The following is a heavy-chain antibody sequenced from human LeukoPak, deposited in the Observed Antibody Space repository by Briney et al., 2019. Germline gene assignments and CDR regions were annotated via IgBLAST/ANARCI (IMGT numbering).Heavy chain of an antibody. J-gene: IGHJ4*02. CDR2: IKQDGSEK. V-gene: IGHV3-7*03. D-gene: IGHD6-19*01. Sequence: GGSLRLSCAASGFTFSSYWMSWVRQAPGKGLEWVANIKQDGSEKYYVDSVKGRFTITRDNAKNSLYLQMNSLRAEDTAVYYCARDIAVAGKLAIGYWGQGTLVTVSS. CDR3: ARDIAVAGKLAIGY. CDR1: GFTFSSYW.